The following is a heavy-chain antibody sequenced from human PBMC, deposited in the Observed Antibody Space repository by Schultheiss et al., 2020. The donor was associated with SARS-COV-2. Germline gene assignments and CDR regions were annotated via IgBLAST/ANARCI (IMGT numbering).Heavy chain of an antibody. CDR1: GGSISSSSYY. CDR3: ARLTVTKPNWFDP. D-gene: IGHD4-17*01. J-gene: IGHJ5*02. Sequence: SETLSLTCTVSGGSISSSSYYWGWIRQPPGKGLEWIGYIYHSGSTYYNPSLKSRVTISVDTSKNQFSLKLSSVTAADTAVYYCARLTVTKPNWFDPWGQGTLVTVSS. V-gene: IGHV4-39*01. CDR2: IYHSGST.